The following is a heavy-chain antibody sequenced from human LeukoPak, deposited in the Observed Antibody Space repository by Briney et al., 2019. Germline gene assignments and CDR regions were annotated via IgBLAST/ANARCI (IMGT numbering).Heavy chain of an antibody. CDR3: ARVPLSYGLRSGSYFDY. CDR1: GFTFSSYS. V-gene: IGHV3-48*01. Sequence: PGGSLRLSCAASGFTFSSYSMNWVRQAPGKGLEWVSHISSSSSTIYYADSVKGRFTISRDNAKNSLYLQMNSLRAEDTAVYYCARVPLSYGLRSGSYFDYWGQGTLVTVSS. CDR2: ISSSSSTI. J-gene: IGHJ4*02. D-gene: IGHD3-10*01.